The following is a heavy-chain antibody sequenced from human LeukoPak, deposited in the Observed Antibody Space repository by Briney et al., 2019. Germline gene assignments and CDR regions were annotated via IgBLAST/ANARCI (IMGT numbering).Heavy chain of an antibody. Sequence: SETLSLTCTVSGYSISSGYYWGWIRQPPGKGLEWIGSIYHSGSTYYNPSLKSRVTISVDTSKNQFSLKLSSVTAADTAVYYCARDSLVPAAIGGYWGQGTLVTVSS. CDR1: GYSISSGYY. CDR2: IYHSGST. CDR3: ARDSLVPAAIGGY. V-gene: IGHV4-38-2*02. D-gene: IGHD2-2*02. J-gene: IGHJ4*02.